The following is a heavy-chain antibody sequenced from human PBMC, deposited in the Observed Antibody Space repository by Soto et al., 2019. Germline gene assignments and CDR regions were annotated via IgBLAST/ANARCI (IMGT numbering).Heavy chain of an antibody. CDR3: ARGPAYSSGWYYY. J-gene: IGHJ4*02. CDR2: IYHSGST. D-gene: IGHD6-19*01. V-gene: IGHV4-4*02. CDR1: GGSISSSNW. Sequence: SETLSLTCAVSGGSISSSNWWSWVRQPPGKGLEWIGEIYHSGSTNYNPSLKSRVTISVDKSKNQFSLKLSSVTAADTAVYYCARGPAYSSGWYYYWGQGTLVTVSS.